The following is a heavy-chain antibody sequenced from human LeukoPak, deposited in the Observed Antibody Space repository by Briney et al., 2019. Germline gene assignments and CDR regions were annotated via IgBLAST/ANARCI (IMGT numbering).Heavy chain of an antibody. V-gene: IGHV5-51*01. CDR1: GYSFSNYW. Sequence: GESLKISCKGSGYSFSNYWIGWVRQMPGKGLECMGIIYPGDSDTRYSPSFQGHVTISVDRYLRVAYLQWSSLKASDSGIYYCATYYDSSSYFNAFEIWGQGTMVTVSS. CDR2: IYPGDSDT. CDR3: ATYYDSSSYFNAFEI. D-gene: IGHD3-22*01. J-gene: IGHJ3*02.